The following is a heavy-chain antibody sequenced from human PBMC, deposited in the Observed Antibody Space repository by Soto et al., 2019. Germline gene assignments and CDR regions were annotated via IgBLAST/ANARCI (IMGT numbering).Heavy chain of an antibody. CDR3: ARARGVVVVAATSGGWFDP. J-gene: IGHJ5*02. Sequence: SLCLSCAVSGGSISSGDYYWSWIRQPPGKGLEWIGYIYYSGSTYYNPSLKSRVTISVDTSKNQFSLKLSSVTAADTAVYYCARARGVVVVAATSGGWFDPWGQGTLVTVSS. D-gene: IGHD2-15*01. V-gene: IGHV4-30-4*01. CDR2: IYYSGST. CDR1: GGSISSGDYY.